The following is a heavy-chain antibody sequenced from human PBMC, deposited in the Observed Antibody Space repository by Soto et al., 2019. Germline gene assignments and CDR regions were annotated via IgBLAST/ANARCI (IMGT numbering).Heavy chain of an antibody. D-gene: IGHD2-2*02. Sequence: SETLSLTCTVSGGSIPSSYYWGWIRQPPGNGLEWIGSIYYSGSTYYNPSLKSRVTISVDTSKNQFSLKLSSVIAADTAVYYCATIPATTILTDYWGQGTLVTVS. CDR1: GGSIPSSYY. V-gene: IGHV4-39*01. J-gene: IGHJ4*02. CDR3: ATIPATTILTDY. CDR2: IYYSGST.